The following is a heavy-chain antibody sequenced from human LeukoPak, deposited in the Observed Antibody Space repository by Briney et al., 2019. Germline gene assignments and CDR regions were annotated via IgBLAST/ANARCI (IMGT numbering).Heavy chain of an antibody. D-gene: IGHD2-2*02. J-gene: IGHJ4*02. CDR3: AKDYPRSVVVPAAILRYFDY. Sequence: GGSLRLSCGASGFSFSNTWMSWVRQAPGKGLEWVSAISGSGGSTYYADSVKGRFTISRDNSKNTLYLQMNSLRAEDTAVYYCAKDYPRSVVVPAAILRYFDYWGQGTLVTVSS. V-gene: IGHV3-23*01. CDR2: ISGSGGST. CDR1: GFSFSNTW.